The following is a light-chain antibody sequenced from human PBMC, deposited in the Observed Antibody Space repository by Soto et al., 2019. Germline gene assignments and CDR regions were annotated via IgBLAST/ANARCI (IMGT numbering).Light chain of an antibody. CDR2: DAS. Sequence: DIQMTQSPSTLSASVGDRVTITCRASQNINNRLAWYQQRPGKAPKLLIYDASTLESGVPSRFSGSGSGTEFTLTISSLQPDDFATYYCQQYIGCWTFGQGTKVDIK. CDR1: QNINNR. V-gene: IGKV1-5*01. J-gene: IGKJ1*01. CDR3: QQYIGCWT.